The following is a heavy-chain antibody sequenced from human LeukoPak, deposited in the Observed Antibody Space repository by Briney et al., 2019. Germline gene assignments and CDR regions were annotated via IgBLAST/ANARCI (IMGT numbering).Heavy chain of an antibody. V-gene: IGHV3-30*03. CDR3: ARERTGFYAEY. CDR2: ISYDGGNK. CDR1: GFTFSSYG. D-gene: IGHD3/OR15-3a*01. Sequence: GRSLRLSCAASGFTFSSYGMHWVRQAPGKGLEWVAVISYDGGNKYYADSVKGRFTISRDSPKNTLYLQMNTLRPEDTAVYYCARERTGFYAEYWGQGTLVTVSS. J-gene: IGHJ4*02.